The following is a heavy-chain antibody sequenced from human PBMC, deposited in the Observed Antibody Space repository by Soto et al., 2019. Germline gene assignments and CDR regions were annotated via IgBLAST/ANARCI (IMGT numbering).Heavy chain of an antibody. D-gene: IGHD3-9*01. V-gene: IGHV3-21*01. CDR1: GFTFNSYS. J-gene: IGHJ6*02. CDR2: ISSSSSYI. Sequence: GGSLRLCCTASGFTFNSYSMNWVRQAPGKGLEWVSSISSSSSYIYYADSVKGRFTISRANAKNSLYLQMNSLRAEDTAVYYCAREPYYDILTPGVMDVWGQGTPVTVSS. CDR3: AREPYYDILTPGVMDV.